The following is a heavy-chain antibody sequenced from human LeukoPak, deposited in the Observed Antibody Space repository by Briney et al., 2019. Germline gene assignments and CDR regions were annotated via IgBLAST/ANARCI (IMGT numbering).Heavy chain of an antibody. Sequence: LGGSLRLSCSASGFTFSGYGMHWVRQAPGKGLEHVSAISSNGGSTYYADSVKGRLTISRDNSKNTLFLQMTSLRAEDTAVYYCVKDRANFHYGMDVWGQGTTVTVSS. J-gene: IGHJ6*02. CDR3: VKDRANFHYGMDV. V-gene: IGHV3-64D*09. D-gene: IGHD1-7*01. CDR1: GFTFSGYG. CDR2: ISSNGGST.